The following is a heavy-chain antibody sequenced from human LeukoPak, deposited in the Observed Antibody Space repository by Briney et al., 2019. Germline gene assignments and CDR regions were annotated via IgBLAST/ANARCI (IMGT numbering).Heavy chain of an antibody. J-gene: IGHJ4*02. D-gene: IGHD5-24*01. CDR2: ISNTGSYI. Sequence: GGSLRLSCAASGFTVSGNYMSWVRQAPGKGLEWVSSISNTGSYIYYADSVKGRFTISRDNAKNSLYLQMNSLRAEDTAVYYCATHGYNSLDYWGQGTLVTVSS. CDR1: GFTVSGNY. V-gene: IGHV3-21*01. CDR3: ATHGYNSLDY.